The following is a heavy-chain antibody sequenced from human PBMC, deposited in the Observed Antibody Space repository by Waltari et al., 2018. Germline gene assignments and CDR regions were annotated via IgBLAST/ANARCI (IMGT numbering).Heavy chain of an antibody. CDR3: ASIVVVPAATDY. CDR2: ISSSSSYI. J-gene: IGHJ4*02. V-gene: IGHV3-21*01. Sequence: DVQLVESGGGLVKRGGSLRRPCRASGFTSRSSRMTWVRQAPGKGLEWVSSISSSSSYIYYADSVKGRFTISRDNAKNSLYLQMNSLRAEDTAVYYCASIVVVPAATDYWGQGTLVTVSS. CDR1: GFTSRSSR. D-gene: IGHD2-2*01.